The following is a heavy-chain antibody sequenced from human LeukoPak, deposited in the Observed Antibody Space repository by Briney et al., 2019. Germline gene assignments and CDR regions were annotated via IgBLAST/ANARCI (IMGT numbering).Heavy chain of an antibody. CDR3: VRHGYTASHYFLDY. CDR2: IYTTGTA. V-gene: IGHV4-4*07. J-gene: IGHJ4*02. D-gene: IGHD2-2*02. CDR1: SGSINSYY. Sequence: PSETLSLTCTVSSGSINSYYWGWVRQPAGRGLVWIGRIYTTGTANYNPSLKSRLTMSIDTSQRQFSLNLRSVTAADTGTYYCVRHGYTASHYFLDYWSQGILVTVSS.